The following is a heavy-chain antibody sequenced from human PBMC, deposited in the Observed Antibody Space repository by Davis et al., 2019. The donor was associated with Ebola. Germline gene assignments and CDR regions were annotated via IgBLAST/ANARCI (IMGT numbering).Heavy chain of an antibody. V-gene: IGHV1-3*01. J-gene: IGHJ3*02. CDR2: ISPATRNT. CDR3: TTPGGQDSGYDVFDI. Sequence: ASVKVSCKASGYTFTRYAMHWVRQAPGQSLEWMGWISPATRNTKYAQNFQGRVTITWDTSASTAHMELSSLRSEDTALYYCTTPGGQDSGYDVFDIWGQGTMVTVSS. D-gene: IGHD5-12*01. CDR1: GYTFTRYA.